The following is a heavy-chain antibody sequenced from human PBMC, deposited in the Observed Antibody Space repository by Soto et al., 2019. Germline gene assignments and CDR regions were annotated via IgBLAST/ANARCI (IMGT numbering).Heavy chain of an antibody. CDR1: GGSVSSVDYY. CDR2: IYYSGST. D-gene: IGHD2-8*01. Sequence: PSETLSLTCTVSGGSVSSVDYYWSWIRQPPGKGLEWIGYIYYSGSTYYSPSLKSRVTISVDTSKNQFSLKLSSVTAADTAVYYCARDTKNWGQGTLVTVS. J-gene: IGHJ4*02. V-gene: IGHV4-30-4*01. CDR3: ARDTKN.